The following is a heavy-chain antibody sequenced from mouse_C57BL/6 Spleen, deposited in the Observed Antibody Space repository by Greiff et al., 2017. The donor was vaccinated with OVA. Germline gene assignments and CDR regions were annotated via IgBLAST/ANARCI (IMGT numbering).Heavy chain of an antibody. CDR1: GFSLTSYG. Sequence: VHLVESGPGLVQPSQSLSITCTVSGFSLTSYGVHWVRQSPGKGLEWLGVIWSGGSTDYNAALIFRLSISKDNSTSQIFFKINTLQADNTAIYYCARNALLRDCCYFDVWGTETTVTVSS. V-gene: IGHV2-2*01. J-gene: IGHJ1*03. CDR2: IWSGGST. CDR3: ARNALLRDCCYFDV. D-gene: IGHD1-1*01.